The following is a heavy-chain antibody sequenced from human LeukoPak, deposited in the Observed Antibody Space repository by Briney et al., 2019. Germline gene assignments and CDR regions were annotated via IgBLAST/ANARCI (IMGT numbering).Heavy chain of an antibody. D-gene: IGHD3-3*01. CDR2: IYHSGST. Sequence: SGTLSLTCTVSGGSISSSNWWSWVRQPPGKGLEWIGEIYHSGSTNYNPSLKSRVTISVDTSKNQFSLKLSSVTAADTAVYYCASNIRFLEWLHAFDIWGQGTMVTVSS. CDR3: ASNIRFLEWLHAFDI. J-gene: IGHJ3*02. V-gene: IGHV4-4*02. CDR1: GGSISSSNW.